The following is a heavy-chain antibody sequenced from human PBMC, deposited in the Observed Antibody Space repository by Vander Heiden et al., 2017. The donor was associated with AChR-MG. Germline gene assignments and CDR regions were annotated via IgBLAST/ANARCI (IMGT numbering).Heavy chain of an antibody. CDR3: TGEYYDFWSGYYNAFDI. Sequence: QVQLVESGGGVVQPGRSPRLSCAASGCTFSSYGMHWVRQAPGKGLEWVAVISYDGSNKYYADSVKGRFTISRDNSKNTLYLQMNSLRAEDTAVYYCTGEYYDFWSGYYNAFDIWGQGTMVTVSS. D-gene: IGHD3-3*01. CDR2: ISYDGSNK. J-gene: IGHJ3*02. CDR1: GCTFSSYG. V-gene: IGHV3-30*03.